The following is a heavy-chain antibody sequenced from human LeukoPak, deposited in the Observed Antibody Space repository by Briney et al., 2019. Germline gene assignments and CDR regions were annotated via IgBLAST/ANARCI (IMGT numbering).Heavy chain of an antibody. V-gene: IGHV1-2*02. Sequence: ASVKVSCKASGYTFTGYYMHWVRQAPGQGLEWMGWINPNSGGTNYAQKLQGRVTMTTDTSTSTAYMELRSLRSDDTAVYYCAREQEVRGVIPPPLHFDYWGQGTLVTASS. D-gene: IGHD3-10*01. CDR2: INPNSGGT. J-gene: IGHJ4*02. CDR1: GYTFTGYY. CDR3: AREQEVRGVIPPPLHFDY.